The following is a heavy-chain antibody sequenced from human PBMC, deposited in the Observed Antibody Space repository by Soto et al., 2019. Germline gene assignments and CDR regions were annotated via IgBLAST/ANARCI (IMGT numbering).Heavy chain of an antibody. CDR2: VYYSGTT. CDR1: GGSISSYY. J-gene: IGHJ4*02. Sequence: SETLSLTCTVSGGSISSYYWSWIRQPRGKRLEWIGYVYYSGTTNYNPSLKSRVTISVDLSKNQFSLRLSSVTTADTALYYCARTTAVPNSLRSRYFFDYWGQGTLVTVSS. D-gene: IGHD4-17*01. CDR3: ARTTAVPNSLRSRYFFDY. V-gene: IGHV4-59*01.